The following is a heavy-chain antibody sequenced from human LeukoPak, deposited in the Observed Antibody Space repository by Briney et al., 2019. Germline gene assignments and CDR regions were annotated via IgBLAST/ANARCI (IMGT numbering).Heavy chain of an antibody. CDR3: ARPYGSGTIRGYYFDY. V-gene: IGHV1-69*05. D-gene: IGHD3-10*01. CDR2: IIPIFGTA. Sequence: SVKVSCKASGGTVSRYPISWVRQAPGQGLEWMGGIIPIFGTANYAQKFQGRVTMTRDTSISTAYMELSRLRSDDTAVYYCARPYGSGTIRGYYFDYWGQGTLVTVSS. CDR1: GGTVSRYP. J-gene: IGHJ4*02.